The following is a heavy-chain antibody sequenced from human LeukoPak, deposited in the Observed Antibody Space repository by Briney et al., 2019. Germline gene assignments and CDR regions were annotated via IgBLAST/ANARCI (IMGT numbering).Heavy chain of an antibody. CDR2: ISSSGNTI. D-gene: IGHD6-19*01. J-gene: IGHJ4*02. V-gene: IGHV3-48*03. CDR3: ARSHSSCWYISVGYFDY. CDR1: GFTFSIYE. Sequence: GSLRLSCAASGFTFSIYEMNWVCQAPGKGLEWVSYISSSGNTIYYADSVKGRFTISRDNANNSLYLQMNSLTADDTAVYYFARSHSSCWYISVGYFDYWGQGTLVTVSS.